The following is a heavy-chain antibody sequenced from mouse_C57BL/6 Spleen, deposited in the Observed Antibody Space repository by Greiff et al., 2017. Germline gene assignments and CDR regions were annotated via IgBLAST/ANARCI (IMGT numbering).Heavy chain of an antibody. Sequence: QVQLQQPGAELVMPGASVKLSCKASGYTFTSYWMHWVKQRPGQGLEWIGEIDPSDSYTNYNQKFKGKSTLTVDKSSSTAYMQLSSLTSEDSAVYYCARTELRVGAMDYWGQGTSVTVSS. J-gene: IGHJ4*01. CDR1: GYTFTSYW. V-gene: IGHV1-69*01. CDR3: ARTELRVGAMDY. CDR2: IDPSDSYT. D-gene: IGHD1-1*02.